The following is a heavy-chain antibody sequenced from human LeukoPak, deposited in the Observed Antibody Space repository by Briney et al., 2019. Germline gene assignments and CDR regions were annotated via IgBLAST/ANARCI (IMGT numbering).Heavy chain of an antibody. CDR1: GFPFSSYA. CDR3: AKDSGYCSSSGCYFDF. J-gene: IGHJ4*02. Sequence: GGSLRLSCAASGFPFSSYAMSWVRQAPGKGLEWVSGITGSGTSIYYADSVKGRFTISRDNSKNTLYLQVNSLRAEDTAVYYCAKDSGYCSSSGCYFDFWGQGTLVSVSS. D-gene: IGHD2-2*03. V-gene: IGHV3-23*01. CDR2: ITGSGTSI.